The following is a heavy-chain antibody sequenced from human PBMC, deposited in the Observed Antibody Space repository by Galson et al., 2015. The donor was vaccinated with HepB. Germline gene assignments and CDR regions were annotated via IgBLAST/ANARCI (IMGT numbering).Heavy chain of an antibody. CDR3: ARVDNADYDY. D-gene: IGHD2-2*03. CDR1: GFTFSNYA. V-gene: IGHV3-23*01. Sequence: SLRLSCAASGFTFSNYAMSWVRQAPGKGLEWVSAIGASDGRTYYADSVKGRFAISRDISKNTLYLQMSSLRAEDTAIYYCARVDNADYDYWGQGTLVTVSS. J-gene: IGHJ4*02. CDR2: IGASDGRT.